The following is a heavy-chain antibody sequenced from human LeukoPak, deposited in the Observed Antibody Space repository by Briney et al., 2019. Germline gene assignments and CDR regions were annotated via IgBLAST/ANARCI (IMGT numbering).Heavy chain of an antibody. Sequence: SETLSLTCTVSGGSISSYYWSWIRQPPGKGLEWIGYIYYSGSTNYNPSLKSRVTISVDTSKNQFSLKLSSVTAADTAVYYCARVYSSGWYWLDPWGQGTLVTVSS. CDR1: GGSISSYY. CDR3: ARVYSSGWYWLDP. V-gene: IGHV4-59*01. CDR2: IYYSGST. D-gene: IGHD6-19*01. J-gene: IGHJ5*02.